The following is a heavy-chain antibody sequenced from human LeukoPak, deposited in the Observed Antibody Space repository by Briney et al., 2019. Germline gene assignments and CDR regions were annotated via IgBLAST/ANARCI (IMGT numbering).Heavy chain of an antibody. J-gene: IGHJ6*02. CDR1: GGSISSGGYY. CDR2: IYYSGST. CDR3: ARVYGGYVSDYYYGMDV. V-gene: IGHV4-31*03. D-gene: IGHD5-12*01. Sequence: SETLSLTCTVSGGSISSGGYYWSWIRQHPGKGLEWIGYIYYSGSTYYNPSLKSRVTISVDTSKNQFSLKLSSVTAADTAVYYCARVYGGYVSDYYYGMDVWGQGPRSPSP.